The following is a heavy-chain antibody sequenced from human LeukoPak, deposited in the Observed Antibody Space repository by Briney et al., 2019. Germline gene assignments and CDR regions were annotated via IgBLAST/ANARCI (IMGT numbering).Heavy chain of an antibody. CDR2: INWNGDST. J-gene: IGHJ4*02. D-gene: IGHD3-22*01. CDR1: GFSFDDYG. CDR3: ARDLRVVITGSFDS. V-gene: IGHV3-20*04. Sequence: GGSLRLSCAASGFSFDDYGLTWVRQAPGKGLEWVSGINWNGDSTDYADSVKGRFTISRDNAKNSLYLQMNSLRAEGTALYYCARDLRVVITGSFDSWGQGTLVTVSS.